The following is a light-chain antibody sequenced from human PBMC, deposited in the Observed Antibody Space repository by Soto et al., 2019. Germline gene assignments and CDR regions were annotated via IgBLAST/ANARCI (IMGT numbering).Light chain of an antibody. Sequence: IVITQSPATVSVSPGERVTLSCRVSQSVDSNFAWYQQRPGQATRPIIYGASTRATDVPARFSASGSGTDFTLNIRSMKYEDLVVYYCQTYNTWNITVGQGTRLAI. CDR1: QSVDSN. J-gene: IGKJ5*01. CDR2: GAS. CDR3: QTYNTWNIT. V-gene: IGKV3-15*01.